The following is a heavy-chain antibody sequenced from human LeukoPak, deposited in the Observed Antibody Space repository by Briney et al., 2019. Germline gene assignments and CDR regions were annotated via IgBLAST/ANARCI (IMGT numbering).Heavy chain of an antibody. Sequence: GGSLRLSCAASGFTVSSNYMSWVRQAPGKGLEWVSVIYSGGSTYYADSVKGRFTISRDKSKNTLYLQMKSLRAEDTAVYYCARALDTAMALDYWGQGTLVTVSS. CDR3: ARALDTAMALDY. CDR2: IYSGGST. D-gene: IGHD5-18*01. J-gene: IGHJ4*02. V-gene: IGHV3-53*01. CDR1: GFTVSSNY.